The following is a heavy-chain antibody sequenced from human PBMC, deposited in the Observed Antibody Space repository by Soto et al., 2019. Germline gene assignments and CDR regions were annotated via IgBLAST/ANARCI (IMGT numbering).Heavy chain of an antibody. V-gene: IGHV4-4*02. CDR3: ARDRRAMVRGVIMYYYGMDV. D-gene: IGHD3-10*01. CDR1: GGSISSSNW. Sequence: SETRSLTCAVSGGSISSSNWCSWVRPPPGKGMDWIGEIYHSGSNNYNPSLKSRVTISVDKSNNQFSLKLSSVTAADTAVYYCARDRRAMVRGVIMYYYGMDVWGQGTTVTVSS. J-gene: IGHJ6*02. CDR2: IYHSGSN.